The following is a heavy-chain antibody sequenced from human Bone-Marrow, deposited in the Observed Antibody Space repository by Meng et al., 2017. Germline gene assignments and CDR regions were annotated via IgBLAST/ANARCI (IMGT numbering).Heavy chain of an antibody. J-gene: IGHJ5*02. CDR3: ARNRAYYDFWGGRFRINWFDP. Sequence: ASVKVSCKASGYTFTSYGISWLRQPPGQGLEWMGWISGYNGNTNYAQKLQGRVTMTTDTSTSTAYMELRSLRSDDTAVYYCARNRAYYDFWGGRFRINWFDPWGQGTLVTVSS. V-gene: IGHV1-18*01. CDR1: GYTFTSYG. CDR2: ISGYNGNT. D-gene: IGHD3-3*01.